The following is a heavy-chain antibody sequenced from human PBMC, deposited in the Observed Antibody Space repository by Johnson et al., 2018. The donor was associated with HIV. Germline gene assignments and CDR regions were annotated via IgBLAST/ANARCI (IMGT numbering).Heavy chain of an antibody. CDR3: ARGGDCSGGRCYLHDAFDV. J-gene: IGHJ3*01. CDR1: GFTFTTYI. V-gene: IGHV3-30*04. CDR2: ISYDGSDK. Sequence: QMQLVESGGGVVQPGRSLRLSCAPSGFTFTTYIMHWVRQAPGKGLEWVALISYDGSDKNYADFVKGRFTISRDNSKNTLSLQLNSLRPEDTAVYYCARGGDCSGGRCYLHDAFDVWGQGTMVTVSS. D-gene: IGHD2-15*01.